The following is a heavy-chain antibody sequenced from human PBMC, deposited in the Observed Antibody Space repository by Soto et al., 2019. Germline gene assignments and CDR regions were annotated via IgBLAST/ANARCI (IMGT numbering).Heavy chain of an antibody. D-gene: IGHD3-3*01. CDR3: ARGLLPDDFWSGYSPTVNAFDI. CDR1: GFTFSDYG. J-gene: IGHJ3*02. V-gene: IGHV3-74*01. Sequence: GGSLRLSCAASGFTFSDYGMNWVRQAPGKGLVWVSRINSDGSNRRYADSVQGRFTISRDNAKNTLFLQMNSLRAADTAVYYCARGLLPDDFWSGYSPTVNAFDIWGQGTMVTVPS. CDR2: INSDGSNR.